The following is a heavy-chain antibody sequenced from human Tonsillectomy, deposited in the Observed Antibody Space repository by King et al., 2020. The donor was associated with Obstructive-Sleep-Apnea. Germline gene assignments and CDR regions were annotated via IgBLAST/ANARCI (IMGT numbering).Heavy chain of an antibody. Sequence: QLVQSGGGVVQPGRSLRLSCAASGFTFSSYGMHWVRQAPGKGLEWVAFIRYDGSNKYYADSVKGRFTISRDNSKNTLYLQMNSLRAEDTAVYYCAKDTVDTAMVPYYFDYWGQGTLVTVSS. CDR1: GFTFSSYG. CDR3: AKDTVDTAMVPYYFDY. D-gene: IGHD5-18*01. V-gene: IGHV3-30*02. CDR2: IRYDGSNK. J-gene: IGHJ4*02.